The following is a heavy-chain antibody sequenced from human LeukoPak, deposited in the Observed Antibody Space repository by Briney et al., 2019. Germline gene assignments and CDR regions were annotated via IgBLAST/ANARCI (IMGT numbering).Heavy chain of an antibody. V-gene: IGHV3-7*01. Sequence: GGSLRLSCGASGFTFGTYWMHWVRQAPGKGLEWVANMKQDGSETYYVDSVKGRFTISRDNAKNSLYLQMNSLRAEDTAVYYCARDKIVGATHFDYWGQGALVTVSS. CDR1: GFTFGTYW. D-gene: IGHD1-26*01. CDR2: MKQDGSET. CDR3: ARDKIVGATHFDY. J-gene: IGHJ4*02.